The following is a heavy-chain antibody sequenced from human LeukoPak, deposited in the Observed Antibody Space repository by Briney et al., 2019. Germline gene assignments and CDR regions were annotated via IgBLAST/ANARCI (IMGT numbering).Heavy chain of an antibody. V-gene: IGHV4-39*02. CDR3: ARDGEGQQQLGRYDY. CDR2: IYYSGST. CDR1: GGSISSSSYY. D-gene: IGHD6-13*01. J-gene: IGHJ4*02. Sequence: SSETQSLTCTVSGGSISSSSYYWGWIRQPPGKGLEWIGSIYYSGSTYYNPSLKSRVTISVDTSKNQFSLKLSSVTAADTAVYYCARDGEGQQQLGRYDYWGQGTLVTVSS.